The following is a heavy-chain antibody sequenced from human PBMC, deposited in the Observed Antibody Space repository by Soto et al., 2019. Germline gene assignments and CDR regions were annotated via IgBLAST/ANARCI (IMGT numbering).Heavy chain of an antibody. CDR3: ARDPSSGGFCPGPCFDY. CDR1: GASISSTDYY. V-gene: IGHV4-30-4*01. Sequence: SETLSLTCTVSGASISSTDYYWSWIRQPPGKGLESIGYISYNGRTYYNPSLKSRLTMSIDTSQNQFSLKLTSVTAADTAVYYCARDPSSGGFCPGPCFDYWGQGSLVTVSS. J-gene: IGHJ4*02. D-gene: IGHD2-15*01. CDR2: ISYNGRT.